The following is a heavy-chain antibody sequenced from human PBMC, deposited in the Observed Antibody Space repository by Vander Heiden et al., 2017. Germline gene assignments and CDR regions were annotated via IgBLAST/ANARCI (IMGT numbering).Heavy chain of an antibody. D-gene: IGHD2-2*02. V-gene: IGHV1-8*01. CDR3: AKDLHCSSPSCSTLENDYGMDI. CDR1: GYTFTRYD. J-gene: IGHJ6*02. CDR2: VSPISGGT. Sequence: QVQLVQSGAEVKKPGASVKVSCRASGYTFTRYDINWVRQATGQGLEWMGRVSPISGGTDYAQQCKGRVTMTRNTSINTVYMELSSLRSEDTAVYFCAKDLHCSSPSCSTLENDYGMDIWGQGTTVTVSS.